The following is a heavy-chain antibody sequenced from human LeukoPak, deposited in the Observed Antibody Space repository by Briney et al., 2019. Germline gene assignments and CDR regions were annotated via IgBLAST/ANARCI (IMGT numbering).Heavy chain of an antibody. Sequence: SETLSLTCTVSGGSISSGSYYWSWIRQPAGKGLEWIGRIYTSGSTNYNPSLKSRVTIAVDTSKNQFSMKLSSVTAADTAVYYCARESVLRYFDWFSRYFDLWGRGTLVTVSS. J-gene: IGHJ2*01. D-gene: IGHD3-9*01. V-gene: IGHV4-61*02. CDR3: ARESVLRYFDWFSRYFDL. CDR1: GGSISSGSYY. CDR2: IYTSGST.